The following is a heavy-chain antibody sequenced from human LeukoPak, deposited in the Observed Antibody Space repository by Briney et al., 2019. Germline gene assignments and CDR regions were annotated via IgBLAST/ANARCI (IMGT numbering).Heavy chain of an antibody. Sequence: ASVKVSCKASGGTFSSYAISWVRQAPGQGLEWMGWISAYNGNTNYAQKLQGRVTTTTDTSTSTAYMELRSLRSDDTAVYYCARGGITMVRGVIRTEYWGQGTLVTVSS. D-gene: IGHD3-10*01. CDR2: ISAYNGNT. CDR3: ARGGITMVRGVIRTEY. CDR1: GGTFSSYA. J-gene: IGHJ4*02. V-gene: IGHV1-18*01.